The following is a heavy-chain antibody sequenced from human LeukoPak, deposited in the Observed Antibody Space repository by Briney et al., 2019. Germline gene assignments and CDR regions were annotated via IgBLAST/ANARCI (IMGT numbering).Heavy chain of an antibody. CDR3: ARVLERHFDY. D-gene: IGHD1-1*01. CDR2: INPNSGGT. Sequence: ASVKVSCKASGYTFTGYYIHWVRQAPGQGLEWMGWINPNSGGTNYAQTFQGRVTMTRDTSISTAYMELSRLRSDDTAVYYCARVLERHFDYWGQGTLVTVSS. J-gene: IGHJ4*02. CDR1: GYTFTGYY. V-gene: IGHV1-2*02.